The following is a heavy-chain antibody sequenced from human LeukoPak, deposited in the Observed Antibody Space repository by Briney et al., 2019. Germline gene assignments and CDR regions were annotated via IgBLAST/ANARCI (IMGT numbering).Heavy chain of an antibody. D-gene: IGHD6-13*01. CDR3: ARDQQLVEGAFDI. Sequence: ASVKVSCKHSVYTFISHGISWVRPAPRQGLEWMGRISAYYGNTNYAQNLQGRVTMTTDTSTSTAYMELMSLRSDDSAVYYCARDQQLVEGAFDIWGQGTMVTVSS. CDR2: ISAYYGNT. CDR1: VYTFISHG. J-gene: IGHJ3*02. V-gene: IGHV1-18*01.